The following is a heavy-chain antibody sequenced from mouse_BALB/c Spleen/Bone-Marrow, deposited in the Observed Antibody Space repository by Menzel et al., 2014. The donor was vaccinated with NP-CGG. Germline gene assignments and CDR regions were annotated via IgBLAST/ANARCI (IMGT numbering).Heavy chain of an antibody. Sequence: EVKLVESGGSLVQPGGSLRLSCATSGFTFTDYYMSWVRPPPGKALERLGFIRNKANGYTTEYSASVKGRFTISRYNSQSILYLQMNTLRAEDSATYYCARDKKYGKNWYFDVWGAGTTVTVSS. D-gene: IGHD2-10*02. CDR3: ARDKKYGKNWYFDV. CDR2: IRNKANGYTT. CDR1: GFTFTDYY. J-gene: IGHJ1*01. V-gene: IGHV7-3*02.